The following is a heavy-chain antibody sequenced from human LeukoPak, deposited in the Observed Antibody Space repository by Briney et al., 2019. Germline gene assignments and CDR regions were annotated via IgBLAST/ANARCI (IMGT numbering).Heavy chain of an antibody. Sequence: PSETLSLTCAVYGGSFSGYYWSWIRQPPGKGLEWIGEINHSGGTNYNPSLKSRVTISVDTSKNQFSLKLSSVTAADTAVYYCARDHYDSSGYYFDYWGQGTLVTVSS. CDR3: ARDHYDSSGYYFDY. V-gene: IGHV4-34*01. CDR1: GGSFSGYY. D-gene: IGHD3-22*01. J-gene: IGHJ4*02. CDR2: INHSGGT.